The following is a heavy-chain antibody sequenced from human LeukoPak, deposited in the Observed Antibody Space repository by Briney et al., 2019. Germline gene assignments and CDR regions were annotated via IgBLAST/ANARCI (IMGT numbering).Heavy chain of an antibody. V-gene: IGHV3-23*01. D-gene: IGHD3-10*01. CDR3: AKHLYGSGTYLGY. J-gene: IGHJ4*02. Sequence: PGGSLRLSCAASGFTFSSYAMSWVRQAPGKGLEWVSAISGSGRTTDYADSVKGRFTISRDNSKNTLYLQMNSLTAEDTAVYYCAKHLYGSGTYLGYWGQGTLVTVSS. CDR1: GFTFSSYA. CDR2: ISGSGRTT.